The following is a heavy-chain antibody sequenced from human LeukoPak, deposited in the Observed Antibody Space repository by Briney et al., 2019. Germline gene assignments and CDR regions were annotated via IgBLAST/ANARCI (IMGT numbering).Heavy chain of an antibody. Sequence: GGSLRLSCAASGFTFSDYYMSWIRQAPGKGLEWVSYISSSGSTIYYADSVKGRFTISRDNAKNSLYLQMNSLRAEDTAVYYCARDRYYGSGSYAPLGYWGQGTLVTVSS. CDR2: ISSSGSTI. D-gene: IGHD3-10*01. J-gene: IGHJ4*02. V-gene: IGHV3-11*04. CDR1: GFTFSDYY. CDR3: ARDRYYGSGSYAPLGY.